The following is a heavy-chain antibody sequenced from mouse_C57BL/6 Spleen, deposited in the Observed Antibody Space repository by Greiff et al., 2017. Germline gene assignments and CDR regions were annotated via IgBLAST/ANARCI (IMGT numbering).Heavy chain of an antibody. CDR3: TRGNWDRAMDY. V-gene: IGHV1-15*01. D-gene: IGHD4-1*01. CDR2: IDPETGGT. Sequence: VQLQQSGAELVRPGASVTLSCKASGYTFTDYEMHWVKQTPVHGLEWIGAIDPETGGTAYNQKFTGKAILTADKSSSTAYMELRSLTSEDSAVYYCTRGNWDRAMDYWGQGTSVTVSS. J-gene: IGHJ4*01. CDR1: GYTFTDYE.